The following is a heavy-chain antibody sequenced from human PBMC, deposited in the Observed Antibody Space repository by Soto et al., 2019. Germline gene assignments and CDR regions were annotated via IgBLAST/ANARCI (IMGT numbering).Heavy chain of an antibody. V-gene: IGHV3-23*01. D-gene: IGHD2-21*01. CDR3: AKTYCGGDYYSLFGAFDI. Sequence: PGGSLRLSCAASGFTFSSYAMSWVRQAPWKGLEWVSAISGSGGSTYYADSVKGRFTISRDNSKNTLYLQMNSLRAEDTAVYYCAKTYCGGDYYSLFGAFDIWGQGTMVTVSS. CDR2: ISGSGGST. CDR1: GFTFSSYA. J-gene: IGHJ3*02.